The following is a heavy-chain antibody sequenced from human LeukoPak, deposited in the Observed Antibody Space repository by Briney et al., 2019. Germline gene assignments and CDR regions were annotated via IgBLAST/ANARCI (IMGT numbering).Heavy chain of an antibody. J-gene: IGHJ4*02. CDR1: GGSISSYY. V-gene: IGHV4-59*01. CDR2: IYYSGST. D-gene: IGHD5-18*01. CDR3: ARVLRGYSYGYFDY. Sequence: SSETLSLTCTVSGGSISSYYWSWVRQPPGKGLEWIGYIYYSGSTNYNPSLKSRVTISVDTSKNQFSLKRSSVTAADTAVYYCARVLRGYSYGYFDYWGQGTLVTVSS.